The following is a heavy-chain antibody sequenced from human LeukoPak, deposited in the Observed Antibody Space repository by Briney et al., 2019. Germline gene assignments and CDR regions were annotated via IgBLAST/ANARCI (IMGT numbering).Heavy chain of an antibody. J-gene: IGHJ4*02. Sequence: PGRSLRLSCAASGFTFSSYGMHWVRQAPGKGLEWVAVISYDGSNKYYADSVKGRFTISRDNSKNTLYLQMNSLRAEDTAVYYCAKEPIAVADRGDYWGQGTLVTVSS. CDR3: AKEPIAVADRGDY. CDR1: GFTFSSYG. CDR2: ISYDGSNK. D-gene: IGHD6-19*01. V-gene: IGHV3-30*18.